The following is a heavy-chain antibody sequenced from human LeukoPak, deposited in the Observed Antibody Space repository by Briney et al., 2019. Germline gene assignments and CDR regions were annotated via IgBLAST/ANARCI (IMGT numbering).Heavy chain of an antibody. V-gene: IGHV3-48*01. CDR3: ARFAAGGSYYYYMDV. J-gene: IGHJ6*03. CDR2: IGTRSTTI. D-gene: IGHD6-25*01. Sequence: GGSLRLSCAASGFTFSSYTMNWVRQPPGKGLEWIANIGTRSTTIYYADSVKGRFTISRDNAKNSLYLQMNSLRADDTAVYYCARFAAGGSYYYYMDVWGKGTTVTVSS. CDR1: GFTFSSYT.